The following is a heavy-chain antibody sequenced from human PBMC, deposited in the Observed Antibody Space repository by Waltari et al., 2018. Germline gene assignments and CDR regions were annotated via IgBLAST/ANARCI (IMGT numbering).Heavy chain of an antibody. D-gene: IGHD4-17*01. Sequence: QVQLVQSGAEVKKPGAAVKLSCKASGYTFTGYYLHWVRQAPGQGLEWVGWINPNSGGTNYAQKFQGRVTMTRDTSISTAYMELSRLRSDDTAVYYCARGGKVYGGYFDYWGQGTLVTVSS. CDR1: GYTFTGYY. V-gene: IGHV1-2*02. CDR2: INPNSGGT. J-gene: IGHJ4*02. CDR3: ARGGKVYGGYFDY.